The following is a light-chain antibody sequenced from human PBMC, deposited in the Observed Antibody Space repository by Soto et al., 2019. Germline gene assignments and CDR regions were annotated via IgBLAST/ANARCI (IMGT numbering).Light chain of an antibody. Sequence: DIQMTQSPSSLSASVGDRVTITCRASQDISNYLNWYQQKPGKAPKLLIYDASNLETGVPSRFSGSGSGTDFTFTISSLQPEDIATYYCQQYDNLPRFTFGPGTKVDIK. CDR2: DAS. V-gene: IGKV1-33*01. J-gene: IGKJ3*01. CDR1: QDISNY. CDR3: QQYDNLPRFT.